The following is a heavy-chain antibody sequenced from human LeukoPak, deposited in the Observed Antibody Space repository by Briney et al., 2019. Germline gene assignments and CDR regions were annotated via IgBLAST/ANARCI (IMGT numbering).Heavy chain of an antibody. D-gene: IGHD5-12*01. CDR2: IKEDGGEQ. V-gene: IGHV3-7*01. J-gene: IGHJ4*02. Sequence: GGSLRLSCAASEFTFSSYWMSWVRQAPGKGLEWVANIKEDGGEQYYADSVKGRFSISRDNPNNSFYLQMNNLRAEDTAVYYCAVGIGWLIDWGQGTLVTVSS. CDR1: EFTFSSYW. CDR3: AVGIGWLID.